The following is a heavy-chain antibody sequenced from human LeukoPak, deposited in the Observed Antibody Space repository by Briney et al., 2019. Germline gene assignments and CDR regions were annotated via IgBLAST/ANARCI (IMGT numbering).Heavy chain of an antibody. V-gene: IGHV3-21*04. Sequence: GGSLRLSCPASGFTFSDYTMHWVRQAPGKGLEWVASISSVSTYIFHADSVKGRFTISRDNSKNTLYLQMNSLRAEDTAVYYCAKDQAKVVVVVAATGHYWGQGTLVTVSS. CDR3: AKDQAKVVVVVAATGHY. J-gene: IGHJ4*02. CDR2: ISSVSTYI. D-gene: IGHD2-15*01. CDR1: GFTFSDYT.